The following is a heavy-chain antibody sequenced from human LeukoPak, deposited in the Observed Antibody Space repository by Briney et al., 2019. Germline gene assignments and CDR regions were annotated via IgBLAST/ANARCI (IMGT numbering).Heavy chain of an antibody. CDR3: ARAGGSI. CDR2: ISSDGSNK. D-gene: IGHD3-10*01. Sequence: GGSLRLSCAASGFTFSSYGIHWVRQAPGKGLEWVAVISSDGSNKYYADSVKGRFTISRDNSKNTLFLQMNSLRAEDTAVYYCARAGGSIWGQGTLVTVSS. CDR1: GFTFSSYG. V-gene: IGHV3-30*03. J-gene: IGHJ4*02.